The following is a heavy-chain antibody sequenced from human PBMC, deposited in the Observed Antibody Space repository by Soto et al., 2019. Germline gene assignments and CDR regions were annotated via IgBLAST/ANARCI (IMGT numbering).Heavy chain of an antibody. V-gene: IGHV3-7*03. CDR1: GFTFSDYW. CDR3: ARHAEICVGNDCHRHFDS. CDR2: IREDGGET. J-gene: IGHJ4*02. D-gene: IGHD5-12*01. Sequence: EVQLAESGGGLVQSGGSLRLSCAASGFTFSDYWMNWVRQARGKGLEWVASIREDGGETHYVDSVKGRFTISRDNARKSLYLQMNNLRVEDTAVYYYARHAEICVGNDCHRHFDSWGQGTLVTVSS.